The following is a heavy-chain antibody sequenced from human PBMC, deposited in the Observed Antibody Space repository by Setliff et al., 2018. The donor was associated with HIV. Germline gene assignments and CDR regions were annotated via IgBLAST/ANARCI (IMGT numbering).Heavy chain of an antibody. CDR1: GGSITNYY. D-gene: IGHD3-22*01. J-gene: IGHJ3*01. Sequence: PSETLSLTCSVSGGSITNYYWGWIRQSPGKGLEWIGFIRHTGSTSYNPSLKSRVSISVDKSKNQFSLKLNSVTAADTAMYYCARRGDSSGYYDAFDVWGQGAKVTVSS. CDR3: ARRGDSSGYYDAFDV. V-gene: IGHV4-59*12. CDR2: IRHTGST.